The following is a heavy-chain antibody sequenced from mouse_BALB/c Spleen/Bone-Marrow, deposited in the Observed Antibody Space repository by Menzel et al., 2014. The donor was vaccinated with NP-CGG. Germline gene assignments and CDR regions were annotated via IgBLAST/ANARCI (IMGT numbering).Heavy chain of an antibody. Sequence: VQLQQSGPELVKPGASMKISCKASGYSFTGYTLTWVKQSHGKNLDWIGLINPYNGVTSYNQKFKGKATLTVEKSSSTAYMERLSLTSEDSAVYYCARVYYGSSSYYFDYWGQGTTLTVSS. D-gene: IGHD1-1*01. J-gene: IGHJ2*01. CDR3: ARVYYGSSSYYFDY. CDR1: GYSFTGYT. CDR2: INPYNGVT. V-gene: IGHV1-31*01.